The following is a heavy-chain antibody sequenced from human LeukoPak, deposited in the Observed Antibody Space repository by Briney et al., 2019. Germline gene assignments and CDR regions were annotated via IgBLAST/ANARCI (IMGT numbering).Heavy chain of an antibody. D-gene: IGHD3-3*01. Sequence: ASVKVSCKASGYTFTGYYMHWVRQAPGQGLEWMGRINPNSGGTNYAQKFQGGVTMTRDTSISTAYMELSRLRSDDTAVYYCASQFDFWSGQETHFDYWGQGTLVTVSS. CDR3: ASQFDFWSGQETHFDY. CDR1: GYTFTGYY. CDR2: INPNSGGT. V-gene: IGHV1-2*06. J-gene: IGHJ4*02.